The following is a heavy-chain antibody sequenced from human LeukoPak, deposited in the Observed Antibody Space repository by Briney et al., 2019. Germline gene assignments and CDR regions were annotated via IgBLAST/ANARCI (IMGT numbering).Heavy chain of an antibody. J-gene: IGHJ4*02. D-gene: IGHD6-6*01. CDR3: AKRRVSGSSSNFDY. V-gene: IGHV3-23*01. CDR1: GFTFSSYA. Sequence: PGGSLRLSCAASGFTFSSYAMSWVRQAPGKGLEWVSAISGSGGNTYYADSVKGRFTISRDNSKNTLYLQMNSLRAEDTAVYYCAKRRVSGSSSNFDYWGQGTLVTVSS. CDR2: ISGSGGNT.